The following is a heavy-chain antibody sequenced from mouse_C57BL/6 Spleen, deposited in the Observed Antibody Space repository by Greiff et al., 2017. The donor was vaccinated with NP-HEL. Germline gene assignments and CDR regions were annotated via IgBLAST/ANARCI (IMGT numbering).Heavy chain of an antibody. J-gene: IGHJ1*03. Sequence: EVQLQQSGPELVKPGASVKISCKASGYTFTDYYMNWVKQSHGKSLEWIGDINPNNGGTSYNQKFKGKATLTVDKSSSTAYMELRSLTSEDSAVEYCARSEDYVNFYWYFDVWGTGTTVTVSS. D-gene: IGHD2-1*01. CDR2: INPNNGGT. CDR1: GYTFTDYY. V-gene: IGHV1-26*01. CDR3: ARSEDYVNFYWYFDV.